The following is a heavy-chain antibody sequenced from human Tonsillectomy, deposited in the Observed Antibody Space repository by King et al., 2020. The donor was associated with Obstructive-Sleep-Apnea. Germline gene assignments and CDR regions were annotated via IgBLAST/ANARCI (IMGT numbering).Heavy chain of an antibody. J-gene: IGHJ6*02. V-gene: IGHV1-18*01. CDR1: GYTFTNYG. Sequence: VQLVQSGAEVKKPGASVKVSCKASGYTFTNYGITWGRQAPGQGPEWMGWISAYNGNTNYAQKLQGRVTMTTDTSTSTAYMELRGLRSDDTAVYYCARVGGGYNLDFYYGMDVWGQGTTVTVSS. CDR2: ISAYNGNT. D-gene: IGHD5-24*01. CDR3: ARVGGGYNLDFYYGMDV.